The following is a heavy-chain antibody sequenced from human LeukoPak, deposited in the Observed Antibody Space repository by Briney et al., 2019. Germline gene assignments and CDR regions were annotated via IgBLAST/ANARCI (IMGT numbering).Heavy chain of an antibody. D-gene: IGHD5-18*01. CDR2: IGGST. Sequence: ASVKVSCKSSGYTFSNYYIHWVRQAPGQGLGWMGIIGGSTNYAQKFQGRVTMTRDTSTSTAYMELSRLRSDDTAVYYCARPRAFSYGQMYYFDYWGQGALVTVSS. CDR3: ARPRAFSYGQMYYFDY. J-gene: IGHJ4*02. V-gene: IGHV1-46*01. CDR1: GYTFSNYY.